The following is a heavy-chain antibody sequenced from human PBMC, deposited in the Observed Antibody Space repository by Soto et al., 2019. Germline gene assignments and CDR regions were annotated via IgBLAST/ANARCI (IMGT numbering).Heavy chain of an antibody. J-gene: IGHJ4*02. Sequence: GLSLRLSCAASGFTFSSYVISWVLQAPGKGLEWLSSISGSGGSTYYADSVKGRFTISRDNSKNTLYLQMNSMRAEDTAVYYGSKVRLWLLAYWRQGTLVTVSS. CDR3: SKVRLWLLAY. CDR1: GFTFSSYV. CDR2: ISGSGGST. V-gene: IGHV3-23*01. D-gene: IGHD5-18*01.